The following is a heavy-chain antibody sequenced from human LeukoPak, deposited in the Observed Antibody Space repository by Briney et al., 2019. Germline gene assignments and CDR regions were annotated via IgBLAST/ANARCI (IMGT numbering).Heavy chain of an antibody. CDR2: ISYDGSNK. CDR1: GSTFSSDG. D-gene: IGHD1-26*01. Sequence: GGSLRLSCAASGSTFSSDGMHWVRQAPGKGLEWVAVISYDGSNKYYADSVKGRFTISRDNSKNTLYLQMNSLRAEDTAVYYCASGSYYVRDDYWGQGTLVTVSS. CDR3: ASGSYYVRDDY. J-gene: IGHJ4*02. V-gene: IGHV3-30*03.